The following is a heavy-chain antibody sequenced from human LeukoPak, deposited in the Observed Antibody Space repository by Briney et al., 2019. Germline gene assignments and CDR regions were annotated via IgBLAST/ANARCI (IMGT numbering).Heavy chain of an antibody. CDR2: IYSGGNT. CDR3: AKGRYSSSWYIDY. V-gene: IGHV3-53*01. J-gene: IGHJ4*02. CDR1: GFTVSSNY. Sequence: GGSLRLSCAASGFTVSSNYMSWVRQAPWKGLEWVSVIYSGGNTYYADSVKGRFTISRDNSKNTLYLQMNSLRAEDTAVYYCAKGRYSSSWYIDYWGQGTLVTVSS. D-gene: IGHD6-13*01.